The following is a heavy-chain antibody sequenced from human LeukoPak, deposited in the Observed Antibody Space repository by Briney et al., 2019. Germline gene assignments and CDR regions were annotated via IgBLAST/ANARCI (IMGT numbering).Heavy chain of an antibody. CDR2: ISSSGVST. CDR3: VKDLENCGGDCYLLQF. D-gene: IGHD2-21*02. J-gene: IGHJ4*02. V-gene: IGHV3-23*01. CDR1: GFTFSSSA. Sequence: GGPLRLSCAASGFTFSSSAMSWVSQAPGKGLEWVSAISSSGVSTYYADSVKARFTISRDNSKKTLYLQMNSLRAEDTALYYCVKDLENCGGDCYLLQFWGQGTLVTVSS.